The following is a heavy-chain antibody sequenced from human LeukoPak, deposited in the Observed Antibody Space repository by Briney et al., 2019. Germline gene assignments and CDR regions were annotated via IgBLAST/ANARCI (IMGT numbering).Heavy chain of an antibody. Sequence: GGSLRLSCAASGFTFSTYNMNWVRQAPGKGLEWVSYISSSSNTIYYADSVRGRFTISRDNSKNTLYLQMNSLRAEDTAVYYCAKSVATSVAIDYWGQGTLVTVSS. V-gene: IGHV3-48*01. J-gene: IGHJ4*02. CDR2: ISSSSNTI. D-gene: IGHD5-12*01. CDR1: GFTFSTYN. CDR3: AKSVATSVAIDY.